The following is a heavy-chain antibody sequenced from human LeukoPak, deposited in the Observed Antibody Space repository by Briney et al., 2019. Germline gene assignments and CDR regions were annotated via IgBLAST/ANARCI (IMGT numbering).Heavy chain of an antibody. V-gene: IGHV1-2*02. CDR3: ARPLLYGDYWAYYFDY. Sequence: ASVKVSCEASGYTFTGYYMHWVRQAPGQGLEWMGWINPNSGGTNYAQKFQGRVTMTRDTSISTAYMELSRLRSDDTAVYYCARPLLYGDYWAYYFDYWGQGTLVTVSS. CDR2: INPNSGGT. CDR1: GYTFTGYY. J-gene: IGHJ4*02. D-gene: IGHD4-17*01.